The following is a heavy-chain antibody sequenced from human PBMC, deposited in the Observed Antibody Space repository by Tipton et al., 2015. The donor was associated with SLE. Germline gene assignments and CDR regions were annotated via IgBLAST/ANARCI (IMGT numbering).Heavy chain of an antibody. CDR2: VNHSGGT. J-gene: IGHJ4*02. CDR1: GGSFSGYY. CDR3: ARGWDCDSWSVYADY. Sequence: TLSLTCAVYGGSFSGYYWSWIRQPPGKGLEWIGEVNHSGGTNYNSSLKSRDTIFVDTSKNQFSLKLSSVTAADTAVYYCARGWDCDSWSVYADYWGQGTLVAVSS. V-gene: IGHV4-34*01. D-gene: IGHD3-3*01.